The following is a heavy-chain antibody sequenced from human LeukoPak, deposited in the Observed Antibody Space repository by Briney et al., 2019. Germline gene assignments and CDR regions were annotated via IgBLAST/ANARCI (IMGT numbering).Heavy chain of an antibody. D-gene: IGHD3-10*01. Sequence: GGSLRLSCAASGFAFDNFAMNWVRRAPGKGLEWVSGISYNSGGRGYADSVKGRFTISRDNAKNSLYLQMNSLRSGDTALYYCAKDSIGEASGGMDVWGQGTTVTVSS. CDR2: ISYNSGGR. CDR1: GFAFDNFA. V-gene: IGHV3-9*01. J-gene: IGHJ6*02. CDR3: AKDSIGEASGGMDV.